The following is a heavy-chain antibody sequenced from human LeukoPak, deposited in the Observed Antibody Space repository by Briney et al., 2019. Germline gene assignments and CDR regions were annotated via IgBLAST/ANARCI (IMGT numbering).Heavy chain of an antibody. V-gene: IGHV3-11*04. D-gene: IGHD3-10*01. CDR3: ARDASTMVRGVPLDY. Sequence: GGSLRLSCAASGFTFSDYYMSWIRQAPGKGLEWVSYISSSGSTIYYANSVKGRFTVSRDNAKNSLYLQTNSLRAEDTAVYYCARDASTMVRGVPLDYWGQGTLVTVSS. CDR2: ISSSGSTI. CDR1: GFTFSDYY. J-gene: IGHJ4*02.